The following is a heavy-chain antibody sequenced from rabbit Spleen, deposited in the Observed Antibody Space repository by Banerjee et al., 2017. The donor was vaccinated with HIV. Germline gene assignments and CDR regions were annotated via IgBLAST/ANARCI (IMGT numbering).Heavy chain of an antibody. Sequence: QSLEESGGGLVQPEGSLTLTCTASGFSFSGNDYMCWVRQAPGRGLEWIACIAVGSGHFTYYATWAKGRFTISKTSSTTVTLQMTSLTAADTATYFCARDTSSSFSSYGMDLWGPGTLVTVS. CDR1: GFSFSGNDY. V-gene: IGHV1S40*01. CDR3: ARDTSSSFSSYGMDL. J-gene: IGHJ6*01. D-gene: IGHD1-1*01. CDR2: IAVGSGHFT.